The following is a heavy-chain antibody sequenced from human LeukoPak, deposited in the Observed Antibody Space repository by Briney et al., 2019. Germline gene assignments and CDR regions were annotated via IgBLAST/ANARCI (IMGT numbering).Heavy chain of an antibody. CDR3: ARDESSFDTLDV. Sequence: GASVKVSCKASGYTFTSYDINWVRQATGQGLEWMGWMNPNSGNTGYAQKFQGRVTMTRNTSISTAYMELSSLRSEDTAVYYCARDESSFDTLDVWGQGTTVTVSS. D-gene: IGHD2-2*02. CDR1: GYTFTSYD. J-gene: IGHJ6*02. V-gene: IGHV1-8*01. CDR2: MNPNSGNT.